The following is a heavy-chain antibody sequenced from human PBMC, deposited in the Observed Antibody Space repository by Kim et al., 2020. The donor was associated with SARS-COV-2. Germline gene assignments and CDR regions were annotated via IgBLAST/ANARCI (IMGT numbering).Heavy chain of an antibody. CDR1: GFTFTSSA. CDR3: AAGFPITFGGVIVRDAFDI. CDR2: IVVGSGNT. D-gene: IGHD3-16*02. Sequence: SVKVSCKASGFTFTSSAVQWVRQARGQRLEWIGWIVVGSGNTNYAQKFQERVTITRDMSTSTAYMELSSLRSEDTAVYYCAAGFPITFGGVIVRDAFDIWGQGTMVTVSS. J-gene: IGHJ3*02. V-gene: IGHV1-58*01.